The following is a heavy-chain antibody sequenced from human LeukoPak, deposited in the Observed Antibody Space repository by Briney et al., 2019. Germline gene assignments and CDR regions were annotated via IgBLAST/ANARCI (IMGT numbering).Heavy chain of an antibody. CDR2: IYYSGST. CDR1: GGSISSYY. Sequence: SETLSLTCPVSGGSISSYYWNWIRQPPGKGLEWIGYIYYSGSTNSNPSLKSRVTISIDTSKNQFSLKLNSVTAADTAVYYCARGVASITTWGQGTLVAVSS. D-gene: IGHD3-3*01. J-gene: IGHJ5*02. V-gene: IGHV4-59*12. CDR3: ARGVASITT.